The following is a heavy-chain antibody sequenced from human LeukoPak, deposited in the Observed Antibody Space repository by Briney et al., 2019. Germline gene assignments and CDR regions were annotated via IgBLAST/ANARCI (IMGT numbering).Heavy chain of an antibody. CDR1: GFSLSTSGVG. V-gene: IGHV2-5*02. J-gene: IGHJ4*02. CDR3: AFRRGSSTGFDY. Sequence: SGPTLVKPTQTLTLTCTFSGFSLSTSGVGVGWIRQPPGKALEWLALIYWDDDKRYSQSLKSRLTITKDTSKNQVVLTMTNIDPVDTSTYYCAFRRGSSTGFDYWGQGTLVTVSS. CDR2: IYWDDDK. D-gene: IGHD2-2*01.